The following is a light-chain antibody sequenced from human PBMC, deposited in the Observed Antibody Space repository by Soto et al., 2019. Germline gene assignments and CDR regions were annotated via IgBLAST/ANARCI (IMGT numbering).Light chain of an antibody. V-gene: IGKV1-9*01. J-gene: IGKJ5*01. CDR1: QGISSY. Sequence: DIHLTQSRSFLSASVVDVVTFTCRASQGISSYLAWYQQKPGKAPNLLIHTASTLQSGVPSRFSGSGSGTEFTLTISSLQPDDFATYYCQQYNSYPITFGQGTRLE. CDR2: TAS. CDR3: QQYNSYPIT.